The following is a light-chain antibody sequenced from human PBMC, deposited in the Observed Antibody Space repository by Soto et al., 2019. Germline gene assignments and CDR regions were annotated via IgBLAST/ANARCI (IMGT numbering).Light chain of an antibody. V-gene: IGKV1-5*01. J-gene: IGKJ4*01. CDR1: QNVFTW. CDR3: QEYNSHS. CDR2: DAS. Sequence: IHMTQSPSTLSASLGDIVAMTFRASQNVFTWLAWYQHRPGKAPKLLISDASILESGVPSRFSGSGSGTEFTLTITSLQSDDFATYYCQEYNSHSFGGGTKVDIK.